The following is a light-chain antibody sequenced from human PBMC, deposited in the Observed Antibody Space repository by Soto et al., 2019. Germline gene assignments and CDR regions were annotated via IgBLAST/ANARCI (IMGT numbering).Light chain of an antibody. CDR1: SSDIGAYNY. CDR2: EVS. J-gene: IGLJ1*01. V-gene: IGLV2-14*01. Sequence: QCSLTPPASLSGSPGQSITISCTGSSSDIGAYNYVSWFQQYPGKAPKLIISEVSNRPSGVSNRFSGSKSGTAASLTISGLQTEDEADYFCFSFTTEWTHVIGTGTRSPS. CDR3: FSFTTEWTHV.